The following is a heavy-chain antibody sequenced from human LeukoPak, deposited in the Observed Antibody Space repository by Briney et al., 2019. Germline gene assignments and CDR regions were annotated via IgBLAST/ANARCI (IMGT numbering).Heavy chain of an antibody. V-gene: IGHV3-53*01. CDR3: ATVEVYGVDSEYFQH. Sequence: PGGSLRLSCAASGFTVSSNYMSWVRQAPGKGLEWVSVIYSGGSTYYADSVKGRFTICRDNSKNTLYLQMNSLRAEDTAVYYCATVEVYGVDSEYFQHWGQGTLVTVSS. CDR1: GFTVSSNY. CDR2: IYSGGST. D-gene: IGHD4-17*01. J-gene: IGHJ1*01.